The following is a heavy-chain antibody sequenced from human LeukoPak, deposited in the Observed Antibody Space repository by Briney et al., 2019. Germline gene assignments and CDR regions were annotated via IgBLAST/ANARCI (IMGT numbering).Heavy chain of an antibody. J-gene: IGHJ4*02. D-gene: IGHD2-15*01. Sequence: GGSLRLSCAAAGFSFSAYWMTWVRQAPGTGLEWVANINPAGSETYYVDRVKVRFSISRDNAKNLVYLQMNSLRAEDTAVYHCARFGYVAAVDVWGQGTPVTVSS. CDR1: GFSFSAYW. CDR3: ARFGYVAAVDV. CDR2: INPAGSET. V-gene: IGHV3-7*01.